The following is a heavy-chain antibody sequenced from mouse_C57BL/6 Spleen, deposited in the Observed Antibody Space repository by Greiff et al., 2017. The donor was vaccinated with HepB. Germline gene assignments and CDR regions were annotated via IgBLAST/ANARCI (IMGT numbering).Heavy chain of an antibody. CDR1: GYTFTSYW. CDR3: AMGSNYEGYYAMDY. Sequence: VQLQQPGAELVKPGASVKVSCKASGYTFTSYWMHWVKQRPGQGLEWIGRIHPSDSDTNYNQKFKGKATLTVDKSSSTAYMQLSSLTSEDSAVYYCAMGSNYEGYYAMDYWGQGTSVTVSS. D-gene: IGHD2-5*01. CDR2: IHPSDSDT. J-gene: IGHJ4*01. V-gene: IGHV1-74*01.